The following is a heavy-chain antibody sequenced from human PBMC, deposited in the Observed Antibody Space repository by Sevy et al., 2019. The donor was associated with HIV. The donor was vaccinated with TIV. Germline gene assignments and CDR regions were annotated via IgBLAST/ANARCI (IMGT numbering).Heavy chain of an antibody. CDR3: ARDLNDYNNYMYSFDY. V-gene: IGHV3-21*01. Sequence: GGSLRLSCAASGFTFSSYSMNWVRQAPGKGLEWVSFISTSGTYKYYADSVKGRFTISRDNAKNSLFLQMNSLRADDTAVYYCARDLNDYNNYMYSFDYWGQRTLVTVSS. D-gene: IGHD4-4*01. J-gene: IGHJ4*02. CDR2: ISTSGTYK. CDR1: GFTFSSYS.